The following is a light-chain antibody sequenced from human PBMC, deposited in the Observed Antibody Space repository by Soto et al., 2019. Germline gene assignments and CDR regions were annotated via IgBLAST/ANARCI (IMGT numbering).Light chain of an antibody. Sequence: ELVLAQSPGTMSLSPGAISTLSCRASQSVTNSFLAWYQQKPGQAPRLLIYGASRRATGIPDRFTGSGSGTDFTLTISRLEPEDFAVYYCQQYVSSPWAFGQGTKVEI. CDR2: GAS. J-gene: IGKJ1*01. V-gene: IGKV3-20*01. CDR1: QSVTNSF. CDR3: QQYVSSPWA.